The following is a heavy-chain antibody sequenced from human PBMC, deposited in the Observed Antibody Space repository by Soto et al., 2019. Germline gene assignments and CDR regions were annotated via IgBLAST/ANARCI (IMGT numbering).Heavy chain of an antibody. V-gene: IGHV1-46*01. J-gene: IGHJ4*02. CDR1: GYTFTSYY. CDR2: INPSDGST. D-gene: IGHD3-3*01. CDR3: ARDYSLWTGYPGYGFDY. Sequence: ASVKVSCKASGYTFTSYYMHWVRQAPGQGLEWMGIINPSDGSTSYAQKFQGRVTMTRDTSTSTDYMELSSLRSEDTAVYYCARDYSLWTGYPGYGFDYWGQGTLVPVSP.